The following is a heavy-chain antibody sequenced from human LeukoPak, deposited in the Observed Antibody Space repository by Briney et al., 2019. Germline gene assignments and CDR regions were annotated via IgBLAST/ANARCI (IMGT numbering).Heavy chain of an antibody. CDR1: GFIFSTYS. CDR3: ARRPSPPDAFDI. CDR2: IYYSGST. Sequence: PGGSLRLSCAASGFIFSTYSMSWLRQPPGKGLEWIGSIYYSGSTYYSPSLKSRVTISRDTSKNQFSLNLYSVTAADTAVYYCARRPSPPDAFDIWGQGTVVIVSS. J-gene: IGHJ3*02. V-gene: IGHV4-39*01.